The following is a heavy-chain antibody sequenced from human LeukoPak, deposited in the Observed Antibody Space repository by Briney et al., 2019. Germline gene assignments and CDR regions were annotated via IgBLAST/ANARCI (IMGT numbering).Heavy chain of an antibody. D-gene: IGHD2-15*01. CDR2: IIPIFGTA. CDR3: ARGADGVSSNSRGWFDP. J-gene: IGHJ5*02. Sequence: SVKVSCKASGGTFSSYAISWVRQAPGQGLEWMGGIIPIFGTANYAQKFQGRVTITADKSTSTAYMELSSLRSEDTAVYYCARGADGVSSNSRGWFDPWGQGTLVTVSS. V-gene: IGHV1-69*06. CDR1: GGTFSSYA.